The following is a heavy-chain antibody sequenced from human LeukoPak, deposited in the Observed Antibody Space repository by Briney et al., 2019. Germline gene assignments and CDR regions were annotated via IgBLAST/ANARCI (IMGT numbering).Heavy chain of an antibody. CDR1: GGTFSIYA. CDR2: IIPIFGTA. CDR3: AREEYGMDV. V-gene: IGHV1-69*06. J-gene: IGHJ6*04. Sequence: ASVTVSCKASGGTFSIYAISWVRQAPGQGLEWKGGIIPIFGTANYAQKFQGRVTITADKSTSTAYMELSSLRSEDTAVYYCAREEYGMDVWGKGTAVTVSS.